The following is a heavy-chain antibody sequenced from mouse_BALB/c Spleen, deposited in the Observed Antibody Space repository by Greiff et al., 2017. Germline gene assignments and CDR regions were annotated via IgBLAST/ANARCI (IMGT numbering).Heavy chain of an antibody. Sequence: EESGPGLVKPSQSLSLTCSVTGYSITSGYYWNWIRQFPGNKLEWMGYISYDGSNNYNPSLKNRISITRDTSKNQFFLKLNSVTTEDTATYYCARKGFTTAFAYWGQGTLVTVSA. V-gene: IGHV3-6*02. CDR2: ISYDGSN. J-gene: IGHJ3*01. CDR3: ARKGFTTAFAY. D-gene: IGHD1-2*01. CDR1: GYSITSGYY.